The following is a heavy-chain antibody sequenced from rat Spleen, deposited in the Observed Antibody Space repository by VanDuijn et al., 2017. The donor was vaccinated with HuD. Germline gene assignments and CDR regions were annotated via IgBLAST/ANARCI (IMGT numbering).Heavy chain of an antibody. Sequence: EVQLMESGGGLVQPGKSLKLSCVASGFTFSNYYMAWVRQTPTKGLEWVASISTGGGNTYYRDSVKGRFTISRDNAKNILYLQMDSLRSEDTATYYCARRIIRGIDVMDAWGQGISVTVSS. J-gene: IGHJ4*01. CDR3: ARRIIRGIDVMDA. CDR2: ISTGGGNT. D-gene: IGHD4-3*01. V-gene: IGHV5-25*01. CDR1: GFTFSNYY.